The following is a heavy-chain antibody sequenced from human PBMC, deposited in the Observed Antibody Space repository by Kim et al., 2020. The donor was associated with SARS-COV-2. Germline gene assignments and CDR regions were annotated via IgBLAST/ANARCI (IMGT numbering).Heavy chain of an antibody. Sequence: SETLSLTCSVSGGSISRGNYYWGRIRQPPGKGLEWIGCFYYSGTTYYNPSLKSRVTISEDTTRNELSLMLTSVTGAATAVYYCARSFAYGSTVPFDPWG. V-gene: IGHV4-39*01. J-gene: IGHJ5*02. CDR1: GGSISRGNYY. D-gene: IGHD2-2*03. CDR3: ARSFAYGSTVPFDP. CDR2: FYYSGTT.